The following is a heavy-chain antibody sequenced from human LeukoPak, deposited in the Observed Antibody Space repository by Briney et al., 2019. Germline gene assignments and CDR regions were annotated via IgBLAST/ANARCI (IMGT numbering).Heavy chain of an antibody. V-gene: IGHV4-59*01. CDR1: GGSISSYY. J-gene: IGHJ4*02. CDR3: ARDREIAVAGTGFDY. D-gene: IGHD6-19*01. Sequence: SETLSLTCTVSGGSISSYYWSWIRQPPGKGLEWIGYIYYSGSTNYNPSLRSRVTISVDTSKNQFSLKLSSVTAADTAVYYCARDREIAVAGTGFDYWGQGTLVTVSS. CDR2: IYYSGST.